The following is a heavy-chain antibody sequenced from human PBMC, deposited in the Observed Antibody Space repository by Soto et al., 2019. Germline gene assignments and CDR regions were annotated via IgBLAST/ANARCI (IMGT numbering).Heavy chain of an antibody. Sequence: GGSLRLSCVASGIVFKNYEINSVCQAPGKGLEWISYISNSGNTIYVADSMRGRFSSCRDNAKNSVFLQMNSLRADDTAVYYCARDIDNRDYYYGLDVWGQGTTVTVSS. CDR1: GIVFKNYE. CDR2: ISNSGNTI. V-gene: IGHV3-48*03. J-gene: IGHJ6*02. CDR3: ARDIDNRDYYYGLDV. D-gene: IGHD1-20*01.